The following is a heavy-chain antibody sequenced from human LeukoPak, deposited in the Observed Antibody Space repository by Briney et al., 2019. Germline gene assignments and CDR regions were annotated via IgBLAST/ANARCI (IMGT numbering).Heavy chain of an antibody. CDR1: GGSITTYY. Sequence: SETLSLTCSVSGGSITTYYWSWIRQAPGKGLEWIGYIEDSENTNYNPSLKSRVTISVDTSKNQFSLKLSSVTAADTAVYYCARLIRQPDAEYFQHWGQGTLVTVSS. CDR2: IEDSENT. V-gene: IGHV4-59*08. CDR3: ARLIRQPDAEYFQH. J-gene: IGHJ1*01. D-gene: IGHD6-13*01.